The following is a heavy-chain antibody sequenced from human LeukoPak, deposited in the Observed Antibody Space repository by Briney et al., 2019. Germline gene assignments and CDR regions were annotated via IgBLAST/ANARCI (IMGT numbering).Heavy chain of an antibody. CDR1: GFTFSSYN. D-gene: IGHD6-13*01. J-gene: IGHJ4*02. CDR2: ISSSSSTI. CDR3: ARDYSSSWYYCDY. V-gene: IGHV3-48*02. Sequence: GGSLRLSCAASGFTFSSYNMNWVRQAPGKGLEWVSYISSSSSTIYYVDSVKGRFTISRDNAKNSLYLQMNSLRDEDTAVYYCARDYSSSWYYCDYWGRGTLVTVSS.